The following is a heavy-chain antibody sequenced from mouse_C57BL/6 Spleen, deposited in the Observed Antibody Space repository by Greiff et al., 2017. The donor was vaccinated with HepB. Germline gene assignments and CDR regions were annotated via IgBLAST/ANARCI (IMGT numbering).Heavy chain of an antibody. V-gene: IGHV5-4*01. D-gene: IGHD1-1*01. CDR2: ISDGGSYT. J-gene: IGHJ4*01. Sequence: EVQLVESGGGLVKPGGSLKLSCAASGFTFSSYAMSWVRQTPEKRLGWVATISDGGSYTYYPDNVKGRFTISRDNAKNNLYLQMRHLKSEDTALYYCARDQGRDWGQGTSVTVSS. CDR3: ARDQGRD. CDR1: GFTFSSYA.